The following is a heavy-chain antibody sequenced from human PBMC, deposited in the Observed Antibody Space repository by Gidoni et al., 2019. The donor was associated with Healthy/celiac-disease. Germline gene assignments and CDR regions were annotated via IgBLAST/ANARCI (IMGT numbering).Heavy chain of an antibody. J-gene: IGHJ3*02. CDR3: TTAFGVVVTAGDDAFDI. CDR1: GFTFSNAW. D-gene: IGHD2-21*02. V-gene: IGHV3-15*01. CDR2: IKSKTDGGTT. Sequence: EVQLVESGGGLVKPGGSLRLSCAASGFTFSNAWMSWVRQAPGKGLEWVGRIKSKTDGGTTDYAAPVKGRFTISRDDSKNTLYLQMNSLKTEDTAVYYCTTAFGVVVTAGDDAFDIWGQGTMVTVSS.